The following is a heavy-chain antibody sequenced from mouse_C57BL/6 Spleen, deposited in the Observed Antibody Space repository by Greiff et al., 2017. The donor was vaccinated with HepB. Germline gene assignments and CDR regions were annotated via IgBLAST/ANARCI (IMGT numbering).Heavy chain of an antibody. J-gene: IGHJ2*01. V-gene: IGHV1-59*01. D-gene: IGHD1-1*01. CDR3: ARRDYYGSSPYFDY. CDR1: GYTFTSYW. Sequence: QVQLQQPGAELVRPGTSVKLSCKASGYTFTSYWMHWVKQRPGQGLEWIGVIDPSDSYTNYNQKFTGKATLTVDTSSSTAYMQLSILTSEDSAVYYCARRDYYGSSPYFDYWGQGTTLTVSS. CDR2: IDPSDSYT.